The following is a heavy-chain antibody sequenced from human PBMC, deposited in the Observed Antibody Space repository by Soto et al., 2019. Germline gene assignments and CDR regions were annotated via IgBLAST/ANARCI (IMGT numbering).Heavy chain of an antibody. CDR2: ISYDGSNK. V-gene: IGHV3-30-3*01. D-gene: IGHD6-19*01. CDR1: GFTFSSYS. J-gene: IGHJ4*02. CDR3: ARGAGITVAATSFDY. Sequence: QVQLVESGGGVVQPGRSLRLSCAASGFTFSSYSMHWVRQAPGKGLEWVAVISYDGSNKYYADSVKGRFTISRDNSKNTLYLLMISLRAEDTAVYYCARGAGITVAATSFDYWGQGTLVTVSS.